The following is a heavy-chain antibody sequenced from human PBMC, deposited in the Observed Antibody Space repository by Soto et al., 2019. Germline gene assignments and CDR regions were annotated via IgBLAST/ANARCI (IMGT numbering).Heavy chain of an antibody. V-gene: IGHV3-23*01. J-gene: IGHJ4*02. CDR2: ISGSGGST. D-gene: IGHD3-3*01. CDR3: AKDSDFWSGYDRGAFDY. CDR1: GFTFSSYA. Sequence: EVQLLESGGGLVQPGGSLRLSCAASGFTFSSYAMSWVRQAPGKGLEWVSAISGSGGSTYYADSVKGRFTISRDNSKNTLYLQMNRLRAEDTAVYYCAKDSDFWSGYDRGAFDYWGQGTLVTVSS.